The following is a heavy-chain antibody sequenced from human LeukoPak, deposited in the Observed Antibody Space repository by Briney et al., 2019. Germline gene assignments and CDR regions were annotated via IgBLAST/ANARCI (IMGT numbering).Heavy chain of an antibody. V-gene: IGHV1-69*05. Sequence: SVKVSCKASGGTFSSYAISWVRQALGQGLEWMGGIIPIFGTANYAQKFQGRVTITTDESTSTAYMELSSLRSEDTAVYYCASPSRYCSSTSCPLGYWGQGTLVTVSS. CDR2: IIPIFGTA. J-gene: IGHJ4*02. CDR3: ASPSRYCSSTSCPLGY. D-gene: IGHD2-2*01. CDR1: GGTFSSYA.